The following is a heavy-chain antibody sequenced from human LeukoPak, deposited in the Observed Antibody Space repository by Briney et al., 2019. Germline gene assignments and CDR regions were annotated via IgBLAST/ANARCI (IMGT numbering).Heavy chain of an antibody. CDR3: ARDGPMAAACFDY. CDR2: TYYRSKWYN. J-gene: IGHJ4*02. Sequence: SQTLSLTCAISGDIVSSNSAAWNWIRQSPWRGLEWLGRTYYRSKWYNDYAVSVKSRITINPDTSKNQFSLQLNSVTPEDTAVYYCARDGPMAAACFDYWGQGSLVTVSS. D-gene: IGHD6-13*01. V-gene: IGHV6-1*01. CDR1: GDIVSSNSAA.